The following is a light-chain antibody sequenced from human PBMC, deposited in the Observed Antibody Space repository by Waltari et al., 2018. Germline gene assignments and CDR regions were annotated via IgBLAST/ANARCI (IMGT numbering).Light chain of an antibody. J-gene: IGKJ1*01. CDR3: QHYVRLPAT. V-gene: IGKV3-20*01. CDR2: GAS. Sequence: IVLTQSPGTLSLSPGERATLSCRASQTVSRALAWYQQKPGQAPKLLIFGASTRATGIPDRFTGSGFGTDFSLTISILEPEDFAIYFCQHYVRLPATFGQGTKVEIK. CDR1: QTVSRA.